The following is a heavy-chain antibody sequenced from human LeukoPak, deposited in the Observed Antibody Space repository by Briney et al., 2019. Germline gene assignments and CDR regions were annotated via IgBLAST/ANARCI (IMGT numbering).Heavy chain of an antibody. Sequence: PSETLSLTCTVSGGSITTYYWSWIRQPAGKGLGWIGRIYTRGSTNYNPSLKSRVTMSVDTSKNQFSLKLSSVTAADTAVYYCAGEGHYYDSTGYYYGGEDYWGQGTLVTVSS. V-gene: IGHV4-4*07. D-gene: IGHD3-22*01. CDR2: IYTRGST. J-gene: IGHJ4*02. CDR1: GGSITTYY. CDR3: AGEGHYYDSTGYYYGGEDY.